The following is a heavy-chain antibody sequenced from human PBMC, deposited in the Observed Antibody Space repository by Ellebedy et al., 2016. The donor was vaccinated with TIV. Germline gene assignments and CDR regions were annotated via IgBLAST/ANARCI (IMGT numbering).Heavy chain of an antibody. CDR3: ANNDNKMGGYLFDN. Sequence: MPSETLSLTCAVSGVSTNSDVWWSWVRQPPGKGLEWIGEIYESGETNYNPSLKNRVTVSLDKSKNHVSLELTSVTAADTSVYYCANNDNKMGGYLFDNWGQGALVTVSS. J-gene: IGHJ4*02. D-gene: IGHD1-26*01. V-gene: IGHV4-4*02. CDR1: GVSTNSDVW. CDR2: IYESGET.